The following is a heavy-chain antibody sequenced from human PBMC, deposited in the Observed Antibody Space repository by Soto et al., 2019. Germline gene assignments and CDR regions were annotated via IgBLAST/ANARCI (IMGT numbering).Heavy chain of an antibody. J-gene: IGHJ4*02. V-gene: IGHV3-15*01. D-gene: IGHD1-1*01. Sequence: GGSLRLSCAASGLIFSDVWMTWVRQAPGKGLEWVGRIKTKPDDGTIDYAAPVRGRFTISRDDSKNTLYLQMTSLTPDDTGVYYCTTSNLGVDFWGPGTLVTAPQ. CDR1: GLIFSDVW. CDR2: IKTKPDDGTI. CDR3: TTSNLGVDF.